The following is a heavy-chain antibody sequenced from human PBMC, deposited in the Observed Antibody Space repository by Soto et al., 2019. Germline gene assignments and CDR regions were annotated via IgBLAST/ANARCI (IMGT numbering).Heavy chain of an antibody. CDR1: GFTFINYY. D-gene: IGHD6-13*01. J-gene: IGHJ4*02. Sequence: ASVKVSCKASGFTFINYYMHWVRQAPGQGLEWMGVINPSGDSTNYAQKFQGRVTMTRDTSTSTVYMDLSSLRSEDAAVYYCARGSSPVDFDYWGQGTLVTVSS. CDR2: INPSGDST. V-gene: IGHV1-46*01. CDR3: ARGSSPVDFDY.